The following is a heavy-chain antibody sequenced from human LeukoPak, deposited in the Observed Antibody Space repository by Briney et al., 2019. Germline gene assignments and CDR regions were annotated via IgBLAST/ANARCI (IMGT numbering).Heavy chain of an antibody. CDR1: GFTFSSYA. D-gene: IGHD5-12*01. CDR2: ISGSGGST. J-gene: IGHJ4*02. V-gene: IGHV3-23*01. CDR3: ETTTPMVATTTGQPFEY. Sequence: GGSLRLSCAVSGFTFSSYAMRWVRRAPGKARVGVSAISGSGGSTYCAYSVRGRFTLSRDNSKNALSLHIHTLRAEHPDVFLCETTTPMVATTTGQPFEYWGQGTLVTVSS.